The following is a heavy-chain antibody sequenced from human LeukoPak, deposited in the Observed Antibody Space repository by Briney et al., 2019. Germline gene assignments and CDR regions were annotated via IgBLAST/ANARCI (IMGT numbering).Heavy chain of an antibody. V-gene: IGHV3-74*01. CDR1: GFTFSVYW. Sequence: GGSLRLSCAASGFTFSVYWMHWVRQAPGKGLVWVSRISNDGSSTTYADSVKGRFTISRDDAKNTVYPQMNSLRAEDTAVYYCVRDSPTGYYTDHWGQGTLVTVSS. J-gene: IGHJ4*02. CDR3: VRDSPTGYYTDH. D-gene: IGHD3/OR15-3a*01. CDR2: ISNDGSST.